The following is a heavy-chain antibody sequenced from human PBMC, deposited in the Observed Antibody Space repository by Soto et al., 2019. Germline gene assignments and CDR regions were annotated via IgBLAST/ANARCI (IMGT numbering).Heavy chain of an antibody. Sequence: PGGSLRLSCAASGFTVSSNYMSWVRQAPGKGLEWVSVIYSGGSTYYADSVKGRFTISRDNSKNTLYLQMNSLRAEDTAVYYCERDSSGSDLLWFDYWGQGTLVTVSS. CDR2: IYSGGST. V-gene: IGHV3-66*01. D-gene: IGHD3-10*01. CDR3: ERDSSGSDLLWFDY. CDR1: GFTVSSNY. J-gene: IGHJ4*02.